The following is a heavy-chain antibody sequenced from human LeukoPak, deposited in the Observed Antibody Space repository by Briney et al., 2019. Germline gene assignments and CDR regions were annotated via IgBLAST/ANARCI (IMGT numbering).Heavy chain of an antibody. Sequence: SQTLSLTCTVSGASFSSGVQYWNWIRQRPGEGLEWIGSIHPSGTLYNNPSLESRVTISIDTSKNQFSLNLNSVTAADTAVYFCSRGLDSRKFGYWGQGTLVTVSS. CDR2: IHPSGTL. CDR1: GASFSSGVQY. D-gene: IGHD3-22*01. J-gene: IGHJ4*02. CDR3: SRGLDSRKFGY. V-gene: IGHV4-31*03.